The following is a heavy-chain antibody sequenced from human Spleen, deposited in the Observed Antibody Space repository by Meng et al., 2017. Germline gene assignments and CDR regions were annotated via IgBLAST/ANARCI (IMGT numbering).Heavy chain of an antibody. CDR1: GGSFSDDY. J-gene: IGHJ4*02. Sequence: QVQLQQWGAGLLKPSETLSLTCAVYGGSFSDDYWSWIRQPPGKGLEWIGEINHSGSTNYNPSLESRATISVDTSQNNLSLKLSSVTAADSAVYYCARGPTTMAHDFDYWGQGTLVTVSS. CDR2: INHSGST. D-gene: IGHD4-11*01. V-gene: IGHV4-34*01. CDR3: ARGPTTMAHDFDY.